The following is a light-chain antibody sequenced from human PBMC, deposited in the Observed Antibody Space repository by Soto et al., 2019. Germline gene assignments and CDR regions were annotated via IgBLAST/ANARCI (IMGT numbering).Light chain of an antibody. J-gene: IGKJ2*01. CDR2: GAS. V-gene: IGKV3-15*01. CDR3: HQYNNWPPYT. CDR1: QSVSTN. Sequence: EIVLTQSPATLSVSPGERATLSCRASQSVSTNLAWYQQKPGQAPRLLLYGASARATGIPARFSGSGSWTEFTITISSLQSEDFAVYYCHQYNNWPPYTFGQGTKLEIK.